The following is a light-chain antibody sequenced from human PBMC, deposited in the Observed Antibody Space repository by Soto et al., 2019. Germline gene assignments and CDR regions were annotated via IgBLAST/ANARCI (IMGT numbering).Light chain of an antibody. J-gene: IGKJ4*01. CDR1: QSVSSF. Sequence: EIVLTQSPTTLSLSPGERATLSCRASQSVSSFLAWYQQKPGQAPRLLIYDTSNRATDIPARFSGSGSGTDLTLNISSLEPEDFAVYYCQQRSNRLLTFGGGTKVEIK. CDR2: DTS. V-gene: IGKV3-11*01. CDR3: QQRSNRLLT.